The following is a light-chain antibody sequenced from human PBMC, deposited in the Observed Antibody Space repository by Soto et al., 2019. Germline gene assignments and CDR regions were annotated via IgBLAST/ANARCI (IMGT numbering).Light chain of an antibody. J-gene: IGKJ3*01. V-gene: IGKV3-20*01. CDR2: AAS. CDR3: QQYASAPFS. CDR1: QTVDNF. Sequence: EIVVTQSPATLSVSPGERATLSCRASQTVDNFLAWYQLKPGKAPRLLIYAASTRATGIPDRFSGSASETDFTLTINRLEPEDSAVYYCQQYASAPFSLGPGTKVDI.